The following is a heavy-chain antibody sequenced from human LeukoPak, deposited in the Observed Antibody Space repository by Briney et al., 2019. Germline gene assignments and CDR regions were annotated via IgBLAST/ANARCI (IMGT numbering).Heavy chain of an antibody. V-gene: IGHV3-15*01. CDR2: IKSKTDGGTT. Sequence: GGSLRLSCAASGFTFSNAWMSWVRQAPGKGLEWVGRIKSKTDGGTTDYAAPVKGRFTISRDNSKNTLYLQMNSLRAEDTAVYYCARAAEDAFDIWGQGTMVTVSS. CDR3: ARAAEDAFDI. J-gene: IGHJ3*02. CDR1: GFTFSNAW.